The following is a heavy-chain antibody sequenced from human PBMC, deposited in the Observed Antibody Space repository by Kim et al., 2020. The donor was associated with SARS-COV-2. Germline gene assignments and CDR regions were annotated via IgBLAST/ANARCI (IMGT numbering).Heavy chain of an antibody. CDR2: ISSNGGST. J-gene: IGHJ4*02. CDR1: GFTFSSYA. Sequence: GGSLRLSCSASGFTFSSYAMHWVRQAPGKGLEYVSAISSNGGSTYYADSVKGRFTISRDNSKNTLYLQMSSLRAEDTAVYYCVKGRWGKSLAAAGCGDYWGQGTLVTVSS. V-gene: IGHV3-64D*09. D-gene: IGHD6-13*01. CDR3: VKGRWGKSLAAAGCGDY.